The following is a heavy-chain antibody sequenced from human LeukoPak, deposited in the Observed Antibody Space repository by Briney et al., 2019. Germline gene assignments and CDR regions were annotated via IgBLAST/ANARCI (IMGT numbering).Heavy chain of an antibody. Sequence: GGSLRLSCAASGFTFRSYAMTWVRQAPGKGLEWVSIVSGSGGSTYYADFVKGRFTISRDQSENKVYLQMNSLRAEDTAVYYCAKMGSGWYGDFWGQGTLVTVS. CDR3: AKMGSGWYGDF. J-gene: IGHJ4*02. CDR2: VSGSGGST. V-gene: IGHV3-23*01. CDR1: GFTFRSYA. D-gene: IGHD6-19*01.